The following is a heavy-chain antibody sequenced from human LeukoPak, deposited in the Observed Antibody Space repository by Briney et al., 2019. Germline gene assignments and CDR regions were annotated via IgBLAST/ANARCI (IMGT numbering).Heavy chain of an antibody. CDR3: ARCIASASGYYSGPFYYYGMDV. Sequence: GGSLRLSCAASGFTFDDYAMHWVRQAPGKGLEWVSLISGDGRSTYYADSVKGRFTISRDNAKNSLYLQMNSLRAEDTAVYYCARCIASASGYYSGPFYYYGMDVWGQGTTVTVSS. J-gene: IGHJ6*02. CDR2: ISGDGRST. V-gene: IGHV3-43*02. D-gene: IGHD3-22*01. CDR1: GFTFDDYA.